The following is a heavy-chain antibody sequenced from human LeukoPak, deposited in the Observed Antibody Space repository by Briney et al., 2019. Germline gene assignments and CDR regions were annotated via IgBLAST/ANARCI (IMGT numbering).Heavy chain of an antibody. J-gene: IGHJ3*02. D-gene: IGHD3-10*01. CDR3: ARGRITNDAFDI. Sequence: SETLSLTCAVSGGSISSYYWSWIRQPPGKGLEWIGYIYYSGSTNYNPSLKSRVTISVDTSKNQFSLKLSSVTAADTAVYYCARGRITNDAFDIWGQGTMVTVSS. V-gene: IGHV4-59*01. CDR2: IYYSGST. CDR1: GGSISSYY.